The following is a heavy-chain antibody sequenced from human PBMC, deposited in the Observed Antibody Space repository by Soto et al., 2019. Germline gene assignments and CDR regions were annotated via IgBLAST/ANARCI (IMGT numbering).Heavy chain of an antibody. Sequence: QPGGSLRLSCVASGFTFSTYSMNWVRQAPGKGLEWVAYISSGSDPIYYADSVEGRFTLSRDNGKNSLFLQMNSLRDEDTAVYYCARGCGAGCFAAYALDVWGQGTTVTVSS. J-gene: IGHJ6*02. V-gene: IGHV3-48*02. CDR2: ISSGSDPI. CDR1: GFTFSTYS. CDR3: ARGCGAGCFAAYALDV. D-gene: IGHD2-21*02.